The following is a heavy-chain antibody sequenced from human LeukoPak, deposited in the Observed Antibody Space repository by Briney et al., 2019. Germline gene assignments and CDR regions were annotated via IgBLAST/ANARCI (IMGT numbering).Heavy chain of an antibody. CDR1: GGSISSGDYY. Sequence: SATLSLTCTVSGGSISSGDYYWSWIRQPPGKGLEWIGYIYYSGSTYYNPSLKSRVTISVDTSKNQFSLKLSSVTAADTAVYYCARGRGSSGAEFDYWGQGTLVTVSS. V-gene: IGHV4-30-4*01. D-gene: IGHD3-22*01. CDR3: ARGRGSSGAEFDY. CDR2: IYYSGST. J-gene: IGHJ4*02.